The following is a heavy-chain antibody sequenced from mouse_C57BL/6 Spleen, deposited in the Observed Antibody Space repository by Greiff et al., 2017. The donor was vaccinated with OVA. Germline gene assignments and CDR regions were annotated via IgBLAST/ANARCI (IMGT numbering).Heavy chain of an antibody. CDR2: ISYSGST. CDR3: ARESTVVGNYAMDY. D-gene: IGHD1-1*01. J-gene: IGHJ4*01. Sequence: ESGPGMVKPSQSLSLTCTVTGYSITSGYDWHWIRHFPGNKLEWMGYISYSGSTNYNPSLKSRISITHDTSKNHFFLKLNSVTTEDTATYYCARESTVVGNYAMDYWGQGTSVTVSS. CDR1: GYSITSGYD. V-gene: IGHV3-1*01.